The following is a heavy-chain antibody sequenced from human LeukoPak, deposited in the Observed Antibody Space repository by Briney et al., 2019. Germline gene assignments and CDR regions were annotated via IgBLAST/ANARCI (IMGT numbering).Heavy chain of an antibody. CDR1: GYTLTELS. Sequence: ASVKVSCKVSGYTLTELSMHWVRQAPGKGLEWMGGFDPEDGETIYAQKFQGRVTMTEDTSTDTAYMELSSLRSEDTAVYYYATGAADWGGGPYYYYYYMDVWGKGTTVTVSS. CDR2: FDPEDGET. CDR3: ATGAADWGGGPYYYYYYMDV. J-gene: IGHJ6*03. V-gene: IGHV1-24*01. D-gene: IGHD7-27*01.